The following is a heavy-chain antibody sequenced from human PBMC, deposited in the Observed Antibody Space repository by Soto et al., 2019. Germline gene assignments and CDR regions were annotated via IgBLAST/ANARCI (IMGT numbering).Heavy chain of an antibody. CDR2: IYPGDSDT. CDR3: ARHLNWNHVRAGGSYYYYGRDV. V-gene: IGHV5-51*01. CDR1: GYSFTSYW. D-gene: IGHD1-1*01. J-gene: IGHJ6*02. Sequence: DSLTVSWKGSGYSFTSYWIGWVRPMPGKGLEWRGIIYPGDSDTRNSPSFQGQVTISADKSISTAYLQWSSLKASDTAMYYCARHLNWNHVRAGGSYYYYGRDVWGQGTTVTVSS.